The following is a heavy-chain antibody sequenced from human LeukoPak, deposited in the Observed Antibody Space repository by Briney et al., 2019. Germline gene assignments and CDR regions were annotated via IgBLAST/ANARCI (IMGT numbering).Heavy chain of an antibody. Sequence: WVRQPPGKGLEWIGSIYYSGSTYYNPSLKSRVTISVDTSKNQFSLKLSSVTAADTAVYYCARHAVIAVASDYWGRGTLVTVSS. J-gene: IGHJ4*02. CDR3: ARHAVIAVASDY. CDR2: IYYSGST. V-gene: IGHV4-39*01. D-gene: IGHD6-19*01.